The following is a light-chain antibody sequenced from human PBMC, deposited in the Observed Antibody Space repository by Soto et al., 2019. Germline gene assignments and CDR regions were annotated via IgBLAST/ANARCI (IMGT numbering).Light chain of an antibody. CDR3: QQHKSYPRT. CDR2: GAS. V-gene: IGKV1D-16*01. J-gene: IGKJ2*01. CDR1: QGIDHW. Sequence: IQMTQSPSSLSASIGDRVTITCRASQGIDHWLVWYQQKPGKAPKALIYGASNLHSGVPSRFSGSGSGTDFTLTISSLEPEDVATYYCQQHKSYPRTLGQGTKVEIK.